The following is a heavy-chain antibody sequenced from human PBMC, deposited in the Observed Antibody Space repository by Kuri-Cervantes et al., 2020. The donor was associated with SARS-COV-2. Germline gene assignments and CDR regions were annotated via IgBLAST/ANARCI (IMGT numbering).Heavy chain of an antibody. CDR1: GGSISSSSYY. J-gene: IGHJ3*02. Sequence: SETLSLTCTVSGGSISSSSYYWGWIRQPPGKGLEWIGSIYYSGSTYYNPSLKSRVTISVDTSKNQFSLKLSSVTAADTAVYYCARHTAVGATKGDALDIWGQGTMVTVSS. V-gene: IGHV4-39*01. CDR2: IYYSGST. CDR3: ARHTAVGATKGDALDI. D-gene: IGHD1-26*01.